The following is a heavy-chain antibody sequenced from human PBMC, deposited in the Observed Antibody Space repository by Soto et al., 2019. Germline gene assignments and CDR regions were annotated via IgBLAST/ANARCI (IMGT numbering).Heavy chain of an antibody. CDR1: GYSFSSHW. CDR3: ATDCSSTSCYDGEDSHY. J-gene: IGHJ4*02. D-gene: IGHD2-2*01. V-gene: IGHV5-51*01. CDR2: IYPGDSNT. Sequence: GESLKISCKGSGYSFSSHWIGWVRQMPGKGLEWMGIIYPGDSNTNYSPSFQGHVTISADKSISTAYLQWSSLKASDTAMYYCATDCSSTSCYDGEDSHYWGQGTLVTVSS.